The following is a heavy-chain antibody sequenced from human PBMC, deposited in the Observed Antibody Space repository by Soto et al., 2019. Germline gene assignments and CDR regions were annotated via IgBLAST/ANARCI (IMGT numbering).Heavy chain of an antibody. CDR1: GYSFTSYW. CDR3: ARRQTMIVVASAFDI. V-gene: IGHV5-51*01. CDR2: IYPGDSDT. J-gene: IGHJ3*02. Sequence: PGESLKISCKGSGYSFTSYWIGWVRQMPGKGLEWMGIIYPGDSDTRYSPSFQGQATISADKSISTAYLQWSSLKASDTAMYYCARRQTMIVVASAFDIWGQGTMVTVSS. D-gene: IGHD3-22*01.